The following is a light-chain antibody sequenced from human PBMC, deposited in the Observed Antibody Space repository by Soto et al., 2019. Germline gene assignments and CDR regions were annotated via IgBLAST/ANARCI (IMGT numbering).Light chain of an antibody. CDR2: GAS. CDR3: QQYVRSPWT. CDR1: QSVSSTY. V-gene: IGKV3-20*01. Sequence: EIVLTQSPGTLSLSPGERATLSCRASQSVSSTYLAWYQQKPGQAPRLLIDGASSRATGIPDRFSGSGSGTDFTLTIGRLEPEDFAVYYCQQYVRSPWTFGQGTKVEIK. J-gene: IGKJ1*01.